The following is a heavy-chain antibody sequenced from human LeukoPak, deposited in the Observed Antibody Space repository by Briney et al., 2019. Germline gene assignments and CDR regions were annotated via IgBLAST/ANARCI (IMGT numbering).Heavy chain of an antibody. D-gene: IGHD6-19*01. Sequence: GGSLRLSCAASGFTFSDYYMSWIRQAPGKGLEWVSSISSSSSYIYYADSVKGRFTISRDNAKNSLYLQMNSLRAEDTAVYYCARGLAVAGSPDDYWGQGTLVTVSS. V-gene: IGHV3-11*06. CDR1: GFTFSDYY. J-gene: IGHJ4*02. CDR3: ARGLAVAGSPDDY. CDR2: ISSSSSYI.